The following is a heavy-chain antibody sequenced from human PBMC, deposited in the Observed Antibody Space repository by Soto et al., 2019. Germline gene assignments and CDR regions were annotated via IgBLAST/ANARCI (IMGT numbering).Heavy chain of an antibody. CDR1: GGSISSGDYY. Sequence: SETLSLTCTVSGGSISSGDYYWSWIRQPPGKGLEWIGYIYYSGSTYYNPSLKSRVTISVDTSKNQFSLKLSSVAAADTAVYYCARDLAVTPPYFDYWGQGTLVTVSS. CDR3: ARDLAVTPPYFDY. CDR2: IYYSGST. D-gene: IGHD4-17*01. V-gene: IGHV4-30-4*01. J-gene: IGHJ4*02.